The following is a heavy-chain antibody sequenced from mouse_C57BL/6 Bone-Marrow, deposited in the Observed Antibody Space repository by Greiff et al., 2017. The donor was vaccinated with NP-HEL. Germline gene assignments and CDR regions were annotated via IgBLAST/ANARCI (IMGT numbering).Heavy chain of an antibody. D-gene: IGHD1-1*01. CDR2: IDPSDSYT. J-gene: IGHJ1*03. CDR3: ARGYYGSSWYFDV. Sequence: VQLQQPGAELVMPGASVKLSCKASGYTFTSYWMHWVKQRPGQGLEWIGEIDPSDSYTTYNQKFKGKSTLTVDKSSSTAYMQLSSLTSEDSAVYYCARGYYGSSWYFDVGGTGTTVTVSS. CDR1: GYTFTSYW. V-gene: IGHV1-69*01.